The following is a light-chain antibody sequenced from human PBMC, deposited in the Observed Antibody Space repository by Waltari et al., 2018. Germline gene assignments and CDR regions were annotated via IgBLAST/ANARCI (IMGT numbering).Light chain of an antibody. CDR3: QQSSKWPFT. CDR1: QSVSSS. J-gene: IGKJ3*01. CDR2: GAS. Sequence: EIVMTQSPATLSLSPGERATLSCRASQSVSSSLAWYQQKPGQAPRLLIYGASSRATGIPDRFSGSGSGTEFTLTISSLEPEDVAVYDCQQSSKWPFTFGPGTKLDIK. V-gene: IGKV3D-15*01.